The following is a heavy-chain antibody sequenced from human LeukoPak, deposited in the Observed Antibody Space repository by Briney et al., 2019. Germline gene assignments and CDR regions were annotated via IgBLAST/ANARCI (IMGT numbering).Heavy chain of an antibody. Sequence: SETLSLTCTVSGGSISSYYWSWIRQPPGKGLEWIGYIYYSGSTNYNPSLKSRVTISVDTSKNQFSLKLSSVTAADTAVYYCARLVGEAVVPSWFDPWGQGTLVTVSS. J-gene: IGHJ5*02. V-gene: IGHV4-59*08. CDR2: IYYSGST. D-gene: IGHD6-19*01. CDR3: ARLVGEAVVPSWFDP. CDR1: GGSISSYY.